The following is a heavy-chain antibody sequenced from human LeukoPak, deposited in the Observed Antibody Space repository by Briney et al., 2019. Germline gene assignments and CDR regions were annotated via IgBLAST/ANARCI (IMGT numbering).Heavy chain of an antibody. CDR1: VFTFDDYG. Sequence: GGSLRLSCAASVFTFDDYGMHWVRQVPGQGLVWVSRIISDGSSISYADSVKGRFSISRDNAKNTLYLQMNSLRAEDTVVYYCTRDWRNMAFDIWGQGTMVTVSS. CDR3: TRDWRNMAFDI. CDR2: IISDGSSI. V-gene: IGHV3-74*01. D-gene: IGHD1-14*01. J-gene: IGHJ3*02.